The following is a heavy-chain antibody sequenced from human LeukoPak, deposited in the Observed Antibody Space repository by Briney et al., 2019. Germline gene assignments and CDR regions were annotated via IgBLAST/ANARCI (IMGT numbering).Heavy chain of an antibody. J-gene: IGHJ3*02. CDR1: GFTFSSYG. CDR2: ISGSGGST. CDR3: AKDMAWEYIRGSAFDI. V-gene: IGHV3-23*01. D-gene: IGHD6-6*01. Sequence: PGGSLRLSCAAAGFTFSSYGMSWVRQAPGKGLEWVSAISGSGGSTYYADSVKGRFTISRDNSKNPLCLKMNSLRAADTAVYYCAKDMAWEYIRGSAFDIWGQGTMVTVSS.